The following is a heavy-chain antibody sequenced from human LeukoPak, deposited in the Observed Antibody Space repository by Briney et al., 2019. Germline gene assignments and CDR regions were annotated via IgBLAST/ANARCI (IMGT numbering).Heavy chain of an antibody. J-gene: IGHJ4*02. CDR3: AKDSGGGLFDY. D-gene: IGHD3-16*01. Sequence: PGGSLRLSCAASGFTFSSYGMHWVRQAPGKGLGWVSLISGDGGSTYYADSVKGRFTISRDNSKNSLYLQMNSLRTEDTALYYCAKDSGGGLFDYWGQGTLVTVSS. CDR1: GFTFSSYG. V-gene: IGHV3-43*02. CDR2: ISGDGGST.